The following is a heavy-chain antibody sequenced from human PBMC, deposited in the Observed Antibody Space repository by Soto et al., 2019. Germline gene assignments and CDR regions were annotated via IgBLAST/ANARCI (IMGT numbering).Heavy chain of an antibody. CDR2: STPFNGDT. CDR1: GYHFTYRY. V-gene: IGHV1-45*02. J-gene: IGHJ5*02. CDR3: AAGLQGEVPGGWFDP. Sequence: QMQLVQSGAEVKKTGSSVKVSCKASGYHFTYRYLHWVRQAPGQALEWMGWSTPFNGDTDYAQKFQDRVNITRDRSMGTAYMELRSLRSEDTAMYYCAAGLQGEVPGGWFDPLGQGTLVTVSS. D-gene: IGHD3-16*01.